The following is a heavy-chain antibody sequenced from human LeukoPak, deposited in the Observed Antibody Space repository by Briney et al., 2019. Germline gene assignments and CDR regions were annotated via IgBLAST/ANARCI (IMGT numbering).Heavy chain of an antibody. Sequence: PGGSLRLSCVVSGLTFSNCRMSLVRQAPERGLEWVANIKEDGTETSYVGSVKGRFTISRDNAKNSLYLQMNSLRAEDTALYYCARDEFGPLACWGRGTLVTVSS. CDR2: IKEDGTET. V-gene: IGHV3-7*05. D-gene: IGHD3/OR15-3a*01. CDR1: GLTFSNCR. CDR3: ARDEFGPLAC. J-gene: IGHJ4*02.